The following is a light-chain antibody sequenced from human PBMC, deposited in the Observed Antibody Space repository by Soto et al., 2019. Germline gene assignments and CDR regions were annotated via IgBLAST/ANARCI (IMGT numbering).Light chain of an antibody. Sequence: HITQSPSTLSASVGDRVTITCRASQSMSTWLAWYQQKPGTAPKLLIYDASTLKSGVPSRFSGSGSGTEFTLTISRLQTDDFATYDCQQYNSYSRTVGQGTKGEIK. CDR3: QQYNSYSRT. CDR1: QSMSTW. V-gene: IGKV1-5*01. J-gene: IGKJ1*01. CDR2: DAS.